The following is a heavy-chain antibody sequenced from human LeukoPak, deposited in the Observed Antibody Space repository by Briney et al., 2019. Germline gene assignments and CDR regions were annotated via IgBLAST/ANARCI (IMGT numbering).Heavy chain of an antibody. CDR2: ISYDGRNE. CDR1: GFTFSSYA. CDR3: ARDREDSGPFDT. Sequence: GGSLRLSCAAPGFTFSSYAIHWVRQAPGKGLEWVASISYDGRNEYYADSVKGRFTISRDNSKNTLYLQMNSLRPEDTALYYCARDREDSGPFDTWGQGTLVTVSS. V-gene: IGHV3-30*04. J-gene: IGHJ4*02. D-gene: IGHD2-15*01.